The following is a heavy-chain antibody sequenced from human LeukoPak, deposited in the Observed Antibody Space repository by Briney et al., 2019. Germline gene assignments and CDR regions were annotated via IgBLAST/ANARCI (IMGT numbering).Heavy chain of an antibody. CDR3: ARGTGYANWLDS. D-gene: IGHD5-18*01. CDR2: INHSGST. CDR1: GGSFSGYY. Sequence: SETLSLTCAVYGGSFSGYYWSWIRQPPGKGLEWIGEINHSGSTNYNPSLKSRVTISVDTSKNKFSLKLSSVTAADTAVYYCARGTGYANWLDSWGQGTLVTVSS. J-gene: IGHJ5*01. V-gene: IGHV4-34*01.